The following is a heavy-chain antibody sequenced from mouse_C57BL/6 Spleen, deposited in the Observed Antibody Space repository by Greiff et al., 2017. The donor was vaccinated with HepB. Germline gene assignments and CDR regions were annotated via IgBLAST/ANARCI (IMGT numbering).Heavy chain of an antibody. CDR1: GYTFTSYW. J-gene: IGHJ2*01. Sequence: QVQLKQSGAELVRPGSSVKLSCKASGYTFTSYWMDWVKQRPGQGLEWIGNIYPSDSETHYNQKFKDKATLTVDKSSSTAYMQLSSLTSEDSAVYYCARALPPYYFDYWGQGTTLTVSS. CDR2: IYPSDSET. V-gene: IGHV1-61*01. CDR3: ARALPPYYFDY.